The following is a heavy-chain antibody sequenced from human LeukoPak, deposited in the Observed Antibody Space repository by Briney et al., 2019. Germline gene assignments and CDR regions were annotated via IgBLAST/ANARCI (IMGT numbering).Heavy chain of an antibody. CDR3: ARGGSYYGILTGSYYYYGMDV. V-gene: IGHV1-8*01. J-gene: IGHJ6*02. CDR2: MNPNSGNT. D-gene: IGHD3-9*01. Sequence: ASVTVSYKASGYTFTSYDINWVRQAPGQGREGMGWMNPNSGNTGYAQKFQGKVTMTRNTSISTAYMELSSLRSEDTAVYYCARGGSYYGILTGSYYYYGMDVWGQGTTVTVSS. CDR1: GYTFTSYD.